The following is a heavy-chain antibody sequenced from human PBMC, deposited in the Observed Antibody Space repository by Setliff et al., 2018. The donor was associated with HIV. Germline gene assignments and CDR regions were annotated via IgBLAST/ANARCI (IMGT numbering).Heavy chain of an antibody. Sequence: ASVMVSCKASGYRFTSYHISWVRQAPGQGLEWLGRISASNGQTDYGHNYQGRLSMTTDSSTTTAYMELASLRIDDTAVYYCARDVAYTGYNSDSWGQGTLVTVSS. CDR1: GYRFTSYH. D-gene: IGHD5-18*01. CDR3: ARDVAYTGYNSDS. V-gene: IGHV1-18*01. J-gene: IGHJ5*01. CDR2: ISASNGQT.